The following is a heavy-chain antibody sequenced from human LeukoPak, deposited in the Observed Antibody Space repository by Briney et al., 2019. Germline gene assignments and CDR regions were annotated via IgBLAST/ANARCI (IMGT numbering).Heavy chain of an antibody. J-gene: IGHJ4*02. CDR2: INHSGST. CDR1: GGSFSGYY. Sequence: SETLSLTCAVYGGSFSGYYWSWIRQPPGKGLEWIGEINHSGSTNYNPSLKSRVTISVDTSKNQFSLKLSSVTAADAAVYYCARGGGDYSYFDYWGQGTLVTVSS. CDR3: ARGGGDYSYFDY. V-gene: IGHV4-34*01. D-gene: IGHD4-17*01.